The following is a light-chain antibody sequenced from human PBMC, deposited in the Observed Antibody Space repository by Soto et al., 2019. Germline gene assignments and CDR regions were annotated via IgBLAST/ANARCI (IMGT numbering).Light chain of an antibody. CDR1: QSISTY. CDR2: VAS. V-gene: IGKV1-5*01. Sequence: DIQITQSPSSLSASVLERVTITCRASQSISTYLTWYQQKPGKAPKLLILVASTLQSGVPSRFSGSGSGTEFTLTISSLQPDDFATYYCQQYNSYPLTFGQGTKVDIK. J-gene: IGKJ1*01. CDR3: QQYNSYPLT.